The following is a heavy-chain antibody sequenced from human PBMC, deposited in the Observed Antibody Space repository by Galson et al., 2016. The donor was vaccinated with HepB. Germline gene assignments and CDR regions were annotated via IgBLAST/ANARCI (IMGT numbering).Heavy chain of an antibody. J-gene: IGHJ6*02. V-gene: IGHV1-18*01. CDR1: GYTFTRYA. CDR3: ARWISRAKEAGVAVSDAMSNGNYYYYGMDV. Sequence: SVKVSCKVSGYTFTRYAISWVRQAPGQGLEWMGWITANNGNTKYTQKFQNRVTMTTDTTTSTAYMEVRSLRSDDTAVYYCARWISRAKEAGVAVSDAMSNGNYYYYGMDVWGQGTTVTVSS. CDR2: ITANNGNT. D-gene: IGHD2-2*01.